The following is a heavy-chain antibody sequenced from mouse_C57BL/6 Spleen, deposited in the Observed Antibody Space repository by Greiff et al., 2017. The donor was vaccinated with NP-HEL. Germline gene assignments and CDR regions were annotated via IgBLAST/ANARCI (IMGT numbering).Heavy chain of an antibody. CDR1: GYTFTTYP. J-gene: IGHJ1*03. Sequence: QVQLKQSGAELVKPGASVKMSCKASGYTFTTYPIEWMKQNHGKSLEWIGNFHPYNDDTKYNEKFKGKATLTVEKSSSTVYLELSRLTSDDSAVYYCARRGVYYGSSLVGYFDVWGTGTTVTVSS. CDR3: ARRGVYYGSSLVGYFDV. D-gene: IGHD1-1*01. CDR2: FHPYNDDT. V-gene: IGHV1-47*01.